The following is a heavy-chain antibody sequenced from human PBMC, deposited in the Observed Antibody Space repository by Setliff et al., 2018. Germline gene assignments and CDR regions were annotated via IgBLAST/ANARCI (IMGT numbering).Heavy chain of an antibody. Sequence: SQTLSLTCSVSGGFFTGFYWSWLRQSPGKGPEWIGYVHYSGSTLYTPSLKSRVTISLDTSKNQINLSLSSLTAADTAVYYCARHRGASFDSWGQGVLVTVS. CDR3: ARHRGASFDS. D-gene: IGHD3-10*01. V-gene: IGHV4-59*01. J-gene: IGHJ4*02. CDR1: GGFFTGFY. CDR2: VHYSGST.